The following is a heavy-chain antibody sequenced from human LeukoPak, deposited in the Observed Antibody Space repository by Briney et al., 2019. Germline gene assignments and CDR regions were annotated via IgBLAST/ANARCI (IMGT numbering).Heavy chain of an antibody. CDR2: ITSSSNYI. D-gene: IGHD3-10*01. Sequence: PGGSLRLSCAASGFTFSSYNMNWVRQAPGKGLEWVSSITSSSNYIYYADSVKGRFTISRDNAKNSLYLQMNSLRAEDTTVYYCARDCWDYGSGSYCGIDYWGQGTLVTVSS. CDR3: ARDCWDYGSGSYCGIDY. CDR1: GFTFSSYN. J-gene: IGHJ4*02. V-gene: IGHV3-21*03.